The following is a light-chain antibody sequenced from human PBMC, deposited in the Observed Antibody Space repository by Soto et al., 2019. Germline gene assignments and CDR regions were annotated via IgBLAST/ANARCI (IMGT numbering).Light chain of an antibody. V-gene: IGKV3-20*01. CDR2: GAS. J-gene: IGKJ5*01. CDR3: QQYGGSPIT. Sequence: IVLTQSPGTLSLSPGERVTLSCRASQSVTTRLAWYQHKPGQAPRLLMSGASSRASGVPVRFSGSGYGTDFTLTISTLEPEDFALHYCQQYGGSPITFGLGTRLEIK. CDR1: QSVTTR.